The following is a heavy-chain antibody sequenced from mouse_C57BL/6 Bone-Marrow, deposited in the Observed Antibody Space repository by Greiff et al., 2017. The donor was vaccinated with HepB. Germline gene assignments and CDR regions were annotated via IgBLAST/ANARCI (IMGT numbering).Heavy chain of an antibody. Sequence: VQLQQSGPELVKPGASVKISCKASGYSFTGYYMHWVKQSHGNILDWIGYIYPYNGVSSYNQKFKGKATLTVDKSSSTAYMELRSLTSEDSAVYYCARPLYDSNYVNAMDYWGQGTSVTVSS. J-gene: IGHJ4*01. CDR2: IYPYNGVS. CDR1: GYSFTGYY. D-gene: IGHD2-5*01. V-gene: IGHV1-31*01. CDR3: ARPLYDSNYVNAMDY.